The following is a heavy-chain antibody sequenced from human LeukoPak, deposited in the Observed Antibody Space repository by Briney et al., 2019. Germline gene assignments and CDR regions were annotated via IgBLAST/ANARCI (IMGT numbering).Heavy chain of an antibody. CDR3: ARDLAPTTVVDALDI. D-gene: IGHD4-23*01. CDR2: IIPILGIA. Sequence: SVKVSCKASGGTFSSYAISWVRQAPGQGLEWMGRIIPILGIANYAQEFQGRVTITADKSTSTAYMELSSLRSEDTAVYYCARDLAPTTVVDALDIWGQGTMVTVSS. J-gene: IGHJ3*02. CDR1: GGTFSSYA. V-gene: IGHV1-69*04.